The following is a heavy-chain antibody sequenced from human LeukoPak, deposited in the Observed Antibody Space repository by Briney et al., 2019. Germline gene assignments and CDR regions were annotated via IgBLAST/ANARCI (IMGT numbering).Heavy chain of an antibody. CDR2: INPNSGGT. V-gene: IGHV1-2*06. CDR3: AKPGTDSSGWYYFDY. Sequence: PLASVKVSCKASGYTFTSNYIHWVRQAPGQGLEWMGRINPNSGGTNYAQKFQGRVTMTRDTSISTAYMELSRLRSDDTAVYYCAKPGTDSSGWYYFDYWGQGTLVTVSS. D-gene: IGHD6-19*01. J-gene: IGHJ4*02. CDR1: GYTFTSNY.